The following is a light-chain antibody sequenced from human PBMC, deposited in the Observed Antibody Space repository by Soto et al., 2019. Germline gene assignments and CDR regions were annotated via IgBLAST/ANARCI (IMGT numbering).Light chain of an antibody. Sequence: EIVLTQSPVTPSLSPGERATLSCRATRSVNNFVAWYQQKPGQAPSLLISDASNRATGIPDRFSGSGSGTDFTLTINSLEPEDFAVYFCHQRAGWPPTFGGGTKVDIK. CDR3: HQRAGWPPT. CDR2: DAS. CDR1: RSVNNF. J-gene: IGKJ4*01. V-gene: IGKV3-11*01.